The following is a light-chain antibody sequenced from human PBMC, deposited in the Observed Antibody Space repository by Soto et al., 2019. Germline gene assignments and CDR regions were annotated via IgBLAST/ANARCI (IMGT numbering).Light chain of an antibody. CDR3: QQYNNWPYT. Sequence: EIVMTQSPVTLSVSPGERAALSCGASQSVGSNFAWYQQRPGQAPRVLIYGTSTRATGVPARFSGSGSGTDFTLTISSLQSEDFAVYYCQQYNNWPYTFGQGTRLEIK. V-gene: IGKV3-15*01. CDR1: QSVGSN. CDR2: GTS. J-gene: IGKJ2*01.